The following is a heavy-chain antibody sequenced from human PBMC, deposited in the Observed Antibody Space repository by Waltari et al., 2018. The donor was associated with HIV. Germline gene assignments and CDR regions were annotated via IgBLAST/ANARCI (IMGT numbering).Heavy chain of an antibody. Sequence: QVQLVESGGGVVQPGRSLRLSCATSGFTLSSYGMHWVHQAPGKGLEWVTVIWYDGSKKYYADSVKGRFTISRDNSKNTLYLQMNSLRIEDTAVYYCARKYSSSWGAPFDYWGQGTLVTVSS. V-gene: IGHV3-33*01. J-gene: IGHJ4*02. CDR2: IWYDGSKK. CDR3: ARKYSSSWGAPFDY. D-gene: IGHD6-13*01. CDR1: GFTLSSYG.